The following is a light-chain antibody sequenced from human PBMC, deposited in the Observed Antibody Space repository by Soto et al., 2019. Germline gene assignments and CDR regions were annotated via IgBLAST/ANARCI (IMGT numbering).Light chain of an antibody. J-gene: IGLJ1*01. CDR2: DVS. V-gene: IGLV2-11*01. CDR1: SSAVGGYNY. CDR3: CSYAGSYTHYV. Sequence: QSALTQPRSVSGSPGQSVTISCTATSSAVGGYNYVSWYQQHPGKAPKLMIYDVSKRPSGVPDRFSGSKSGNTASLTISGLQAEDEADSYYCSYAGSYTHYVFGTGTKLTVL.